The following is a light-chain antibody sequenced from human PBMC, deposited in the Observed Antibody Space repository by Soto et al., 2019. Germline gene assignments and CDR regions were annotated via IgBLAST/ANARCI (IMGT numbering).Light chain of an antibody. J-gene: IGKJ1*01. CDR3: QQRGNRPPWT. V-gene: IGKV3-11*01. Sequence: IVMTQYPATLSLSPGERATLSCRTSQSVGKYLVWYQQKPGQAPRLLTYDASNRATGIPARFSGSGSGTDFTLTISSLEPEDVAVYYCQQRGNRPPWTFGQGTNVDIK. CDR1: QSVGKY. CDR2: DAS.